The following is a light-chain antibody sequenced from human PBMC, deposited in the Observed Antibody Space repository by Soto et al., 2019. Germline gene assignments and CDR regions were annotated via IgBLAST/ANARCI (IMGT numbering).Light chain of an antibody. CDR1: QSLLHSNGYDN. CDR3: IQARQAPTLT. Sequence: DVVMTQSPLSLPVTPGEPASISCRSSQSLLHSNGYDNLDWYLQKPGQSPQLLISLRSERAPGVPDRFRGSGTRTDFTLTITRVEADDVAAYYCIQARQAPTLTFGQGTRLYIK. V-gene: IGKV2-28*01. J-gene: IGKJ5*01. CDR2: LRS.